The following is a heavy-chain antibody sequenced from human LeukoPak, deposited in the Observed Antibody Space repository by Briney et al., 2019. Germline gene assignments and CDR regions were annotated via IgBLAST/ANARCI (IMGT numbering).Heavy chain of an antibody. CDR3: TRESGSYHGNDY. CDR2: VNPNNGAT. V-gene: IGHV1-2*06. Sequence: SVEVSCKASEYIFTGYYMHWVRQAPGQGLEWMGRVNPNNGATNYAQKFQGRVTITGDTSINTAYMELSSLRSDDTAVYYCTRESGSYHGNDYWGQGTLVTVSS. J-gene: IGHJ4*02. CDR1: EYIFTGYY. D-gene: IGHD1-26*01.